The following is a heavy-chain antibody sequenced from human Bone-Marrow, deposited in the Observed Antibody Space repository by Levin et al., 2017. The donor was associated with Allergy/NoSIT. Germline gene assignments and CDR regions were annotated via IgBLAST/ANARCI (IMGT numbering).Heavy chain of an antibody. Sequence: GGSLRLSCAASGFTFSDYYMSWIRQAPGKGLEGVSYISSSSSYTNFADSVKGRFTISRDNAKNSLYLQMNSLRAEDTAVYYCARVCKDWFDPWGQGTLVTVSS. CDR3: ARVCKDWFDP. J-gene: IGHJ5*02. CDR2: ISSSSSYT. V-gene: IGHV3-11*05. CDR1: GFTFSDYY.